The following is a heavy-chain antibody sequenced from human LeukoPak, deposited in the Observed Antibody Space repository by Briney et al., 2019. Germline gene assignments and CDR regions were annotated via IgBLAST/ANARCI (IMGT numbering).Heavy chain of an antibody. CDR1: GGSISSGSYY. Sequence: SQTLSLTCTVSGGSISSGSYYWSWIRQPAGKGLEGIGRIYTSGSTNYNPSLKSRVTISVDTSKNQFSLKLSSVTAADTAVYYCARSGDIVVVVAATFDYFDYWGQGTLVTVSS. V-gene: IGHV4-61*02. CDR2: IYTSGST. J-gene: IGHJ4*02. CDR3: ARSGDIVVVVAATFDYFDY. D-gene: IGHD2-15*01.